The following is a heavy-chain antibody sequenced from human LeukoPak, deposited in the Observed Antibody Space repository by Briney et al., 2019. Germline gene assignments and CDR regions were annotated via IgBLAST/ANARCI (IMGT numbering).Heavy chain of an antibody. CDR1: GFTFSSYT. J-gene: IGHJ1*01. Sequence: GGSLRLSCAASGFTFSSYTINWVRQAPGKGLEWISSISGSSSHIYYADSVKGRFTISRDNAKDSLYLQMNSLRAEDTAVYYCASPYSSGLWGQGTLVTVSS. CDR3: ASPYSSGL. D-gene: IGHD6-25*01. CDR2: ISGSSSHI. V-gene: IGHV3-21*01.